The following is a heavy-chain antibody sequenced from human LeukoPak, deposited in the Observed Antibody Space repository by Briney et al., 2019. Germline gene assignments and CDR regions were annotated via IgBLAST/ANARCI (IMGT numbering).Heavy chain of an antibody. CDR1: GFTFSSYA. V-gene: IGHV3-23*01. J-gene: IGHJ4*02. CDR2: SGRSGGST. Sequence: GGSLRLSCAASGFTFSSYAMIGLRQAPGKGLEWVSSSGRSGGSTYYAASVKGRFTISRDNSKNTLYLQMNSLRAEDTAVYYCARDQYGLGYGSLFDYWGQGTLVTVSS. CDR3: ARDQYGLGYGSLFDY. D-gene: IGHD3-10*01.